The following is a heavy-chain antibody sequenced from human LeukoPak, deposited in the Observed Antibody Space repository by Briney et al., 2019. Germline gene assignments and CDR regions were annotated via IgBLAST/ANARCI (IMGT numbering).Heavy chain of an antibody. J-gene: IGHJ4*02. D-gene: IGHD2-2*01. CDR2: IYTSGST. CDR1: GGSISSGSYY. V-gene: IGHV4-61*02. Sequence: SETLSLTCTVSGGSISSGSYYWSWIRQPAGKGLEWIGRIYTSGSTNYNPSLKSRVTISVDTSKNQFSLKLSSVTAADTAVYYCARLRCSSTSCYFLSHFDYWGQGTLVTVSS. CDR3: ARLRCSSTSCYFLSHFDY.